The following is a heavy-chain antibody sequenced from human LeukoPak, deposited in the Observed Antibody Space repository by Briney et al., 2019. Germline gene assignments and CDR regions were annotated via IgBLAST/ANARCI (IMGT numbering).Heavy chain of an antibody. CDR3: ARTGYWCSGTSCLYYFDY. Sequence: SETLSLTCTVSGGSISSYYWSWIRQPPGKGLEWIGYIYYSGSTNYNPSLKSRVTISVDTSKNQFSLKLSSVTAADTAVYYCARTGYWCSGTSCLYYFDYWGQGTLVTVSS. CDR1: GGSISSYY. V-gene: IGHV4-59*01. D-gene: IGHD2-2*01. J-gene: IGHJ4*02. CDR2: IYYSGST.